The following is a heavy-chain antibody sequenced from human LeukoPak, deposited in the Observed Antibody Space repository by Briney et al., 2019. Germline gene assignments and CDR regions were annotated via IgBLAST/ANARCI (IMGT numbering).Heavy chain of an antibody. J-gene: IGHJ4*02. CDR3: AEGTGYDSSGYYYFDY. CDR2: ISWNSGSI. D-gene: IGHD3-22*01. V-gene: IGHV3-9*01. Sequence: PGRSLRLSCAASGFTFDDYAMHWVRQAPGKGLEWVSGISWNSGSIGYADSVKGRFTISRDNAKNSLYLQMNRLRAEDTALYYCAEGTGYDSSGYYYFDYWGQGTLVTVSS. CDR1: GFTFDDYA.